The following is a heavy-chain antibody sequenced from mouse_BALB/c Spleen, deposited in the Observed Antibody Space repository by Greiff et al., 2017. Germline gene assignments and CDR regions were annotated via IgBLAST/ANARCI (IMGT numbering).Heavy chain of an antibody. CDR3: ARSTMMSGAFAY. D-gene: IGHD2-4*01. V-gene: IGHV5-17*02. CDR2: ISSGSSTI. J-gene: IGHJ3*01. CDR1: GFTFSSYG. Sequence: EVLVVESGGGLVQPGGSLKLSCAASGFTFSSYGMHWVRQPPEKGLEWVAYISSGSSTIYYADTVKGRFTISRDNPKNTLFLQMTSLTSEDTALYYCARSTMMSGAFAYWGQGTLVTVSA.